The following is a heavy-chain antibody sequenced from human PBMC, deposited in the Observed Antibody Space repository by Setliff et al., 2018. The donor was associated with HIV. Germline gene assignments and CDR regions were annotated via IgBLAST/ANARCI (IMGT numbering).Heavy chain of an antibody. V-gene: IGHV3-66*01. J-gene: IGHJ5*02. CDR3: AGGSGSYPKPFDP. CDR1: EFSVSSNT. Sequence: PGESLKISCAGSEFSVSSNTMSWIRQAPGKGPEWVSLIYSGGGTYYADSVKGRFTISRDSSRNTLYLQLTSLRVEDTAVYHCAGGSGSYPKPFDPWG. CDR2: IYSGGGT. D-gene: IGHD3-10*01.